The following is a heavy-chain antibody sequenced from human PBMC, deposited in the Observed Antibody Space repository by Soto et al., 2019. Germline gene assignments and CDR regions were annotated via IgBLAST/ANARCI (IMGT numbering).Heavy chain of an antibody. V-gene: IGHV4-59*01. Sequence: SETLSLTCTVSGGSISSYYWSWIRQPPGKGLEWIGYIYYSGSTNYNPSLKSRVTISVDTSKNQFSLKLSSVTAADTAVYYCARVPSYYGSGGWFDPWGQGTLVTVSS. CDR3: ARVPSYYGSGGWFDP. CDR2: IYYSGST. D-gene: IGHD3-10*01. J-gene: IGHJ5*02. CDR1: GGSISSYY.